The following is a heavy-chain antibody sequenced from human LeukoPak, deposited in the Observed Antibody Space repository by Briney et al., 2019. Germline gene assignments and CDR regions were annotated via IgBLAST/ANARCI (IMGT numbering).Heavy chain of an antibody. CDR1: GFTFSSYG. CDR2: ISYDGSNK. CDR3: AKDRGSSTSCPDY. D-gene: IGHD2-2*01. V-gene: IGHV3-30*18. Sequence: GRSLRLSCAASGFTFSSYGMHWVRQAPGKGLEWVAVISYDGSNKYYADSVKGRFTISRDNSKNTLYLQMNSLRAEDTAVYYCAKDRGSSTSCPDYWGQGTLVTVPS. J-gene: IGHJ4*02.